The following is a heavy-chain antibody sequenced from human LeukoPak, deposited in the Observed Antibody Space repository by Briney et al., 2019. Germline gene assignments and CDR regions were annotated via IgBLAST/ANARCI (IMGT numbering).Heavy chain of an antibody. Sequence: ASLKVSCKASGYTFTAYYMHWVRQAPGQGIEWMGWINPNSDDTNYAQKFQGRVTMTGDTSISTTYMELSRLTSDDTAVYYCARGLSGAADYWGQGTLVTVSS. J-gene: IGHJ4*02. D-gene: IGHD1-26*01. CDR3: ARGLSGAADY. CDR1: GYTFTAYY. V-gene: IGHV1-2*02. CDR2: INPNSDDT.